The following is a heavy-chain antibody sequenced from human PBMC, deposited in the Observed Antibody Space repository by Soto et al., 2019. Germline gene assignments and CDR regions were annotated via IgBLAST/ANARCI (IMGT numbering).Heavy chain of an antibody. CDR1: GSIFSGYG. J-gene: IGHJ4*02. CDR3: ARDGIGGTVFRGFCDY. CDR2: IWYDGSNK. D-gene: IGHD1-7*01. Sequence: QKYLVESGGGVVQPGGSLRLSCVASGSIFSGYGMHWVRQAPGKGLEWVAVIWYDGSNKYYADSVKGRFTISRDNSKNRLYLQMDSLRAEDTAVYYCARDGIGGTVFRGFCDYWGKGTLVTVSS. V-gene: IGHV3-33*01.